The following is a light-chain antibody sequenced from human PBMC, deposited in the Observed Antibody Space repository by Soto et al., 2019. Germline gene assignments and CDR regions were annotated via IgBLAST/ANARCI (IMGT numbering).Light chain of an antibody. J-gene: IGKJ1*01. CDR3: QQYGDSSLST. V-gene: IGKV3-20*01. CDR1: QSVSSSH. CDR2: GAS. Sequence: EIVLPQSPGTLSLSPGASATLSCRARQSVSSSHLAWYQQKPGQAPRLLIYGASSRATGIPDRFRGSGSGTDFTLTISRLEPEDFAVYYCQQYGDSSLSTVGIGNKVDIK.